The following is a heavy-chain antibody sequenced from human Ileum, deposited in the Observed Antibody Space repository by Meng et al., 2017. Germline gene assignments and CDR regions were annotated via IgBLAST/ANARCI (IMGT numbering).Heavy chain of an antibody. CDR3: ARGGHDSSGYYSFDY. CDR2: INHSGST. J-gene: IGHJ4*02. Sequence: QVQQRQVGAGLLTPSETLSPPCAVYGGSCTGDYWSWIRQPPGKGLEWIGEINHSGSTNYNPSLKSRVTISVDTSKNQFSLKLSSVTAADTAVYYCARGGHDSSGYYSFDYWGQGTLVTVSS. V-gene: IGHV4-34*02. D-gene: IGHD3-22*01. CDR1: GGSCTGDY.